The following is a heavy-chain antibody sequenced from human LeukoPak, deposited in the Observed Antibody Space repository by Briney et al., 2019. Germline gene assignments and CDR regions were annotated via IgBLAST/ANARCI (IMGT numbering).Heavy chain of an antibody. Sequence: ASVKVSCKASGYTFTDYYMHWVRQAPGQGLEWMGWINPNTGGTSYAQKFQGTATMTRDTSISTAYMELSSLKSDDTAVYYCARGRRQGVSTSQLDGHWGKGTLVTVSS. CDR3: ARGRRQGVSTSQLDGH. CDR1: GYTFTDYY. J-gene: IGHJ4*02. CDR2: INPNTGGT. D-gene: IGHD2-2*01. V-gene: IGHV1-2*02.